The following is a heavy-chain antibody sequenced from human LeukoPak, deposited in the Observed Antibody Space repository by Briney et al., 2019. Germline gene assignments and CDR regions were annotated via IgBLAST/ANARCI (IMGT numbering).Heavy chain of an antibody. Sequence: SDTLSLTRTVSVGSISNYYWTWIRQPPPKALEWFGYSNNGEGTNYNASLKSRVTTSIDTSKNQFSLKLTSVTAADTAVYYCARQAADQNWFDPWGQGTLVTVSS. CDR1: VGSISNYY. D-gene: IGHD6-25*01. V-gene: IGHV4-59*08. J-gene: IGHJ5*02. CDR3: ARQAADQNWFDP. CDR2: SNNGEGT.